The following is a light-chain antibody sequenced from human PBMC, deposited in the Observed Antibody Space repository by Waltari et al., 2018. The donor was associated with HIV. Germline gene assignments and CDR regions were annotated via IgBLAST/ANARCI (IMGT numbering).Light chain of an antibody. J-gene: IGKJ2*01. V-gene: IGKV3D-15*01. CDR3: QQYNNWYT. CDR2: DAS. Sequence: EMVMTQSPATLSVSPGERATLSCRASQSVSSNLAWYQQKPGQAPRLLIYDASTRATGSPARFSGSGSGTAFTLTISSLQSEDSAVYYCQQYNNWYTFAQGTKLEIK. CDR1: QSVSSN.